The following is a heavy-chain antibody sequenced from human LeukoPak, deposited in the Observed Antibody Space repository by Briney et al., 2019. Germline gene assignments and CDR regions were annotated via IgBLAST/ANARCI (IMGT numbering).Heavy chain of an antibody. V-gene: IGHV4-59*01. Sequence: PSETLSLTCTVSGGSISSYYWSWIRQPPGKGLEWIGYIYYSGSTNYNPSLKSRVTISVDTSKNQFSPKLSSVTAANTAVYYCARREKSPYYFDYWGQGTLVTVSS. J-gene: IGHJ4*02. CDR1: GGSISSYY. CDR2: IYYSGST. CDR3: ARREKSPYYFDY.